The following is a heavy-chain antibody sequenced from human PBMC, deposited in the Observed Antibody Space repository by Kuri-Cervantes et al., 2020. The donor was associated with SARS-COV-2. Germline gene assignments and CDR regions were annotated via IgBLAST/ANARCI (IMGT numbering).Heavy chain of an antibody. CDR2: ISGSGGST. D-gene: IGHD3-10*01. CDR1: GFTFSSYA. J-gene: IGHJ4*02. CDR3: AVSRGSGRTPPGY. V-gene: IGHV3-23*01. Sequence: GGSLRLSCAASGFTFSSYAMSWVRQAPGKGLEWVSAISGSGGSTYYADSVKGRFTISRDNAKNSLYLQMDSLGAEDTAVYYCAVSRGSGRTPPGYWGQGTLVTVSS.